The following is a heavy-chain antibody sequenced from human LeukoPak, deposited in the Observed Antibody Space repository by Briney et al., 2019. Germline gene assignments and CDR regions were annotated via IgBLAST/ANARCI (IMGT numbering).Heavy chain of an antibody. V-gene: IGHV1-46*01. CDR1: GYTFTNNY. D-gene: IGHD3-3*01. J-gene: IGHJ4*02. Sequence: ASVKVSFKASGYTFTNNYMHWVRQAPGQGLEWMGLLNPSGGSTSYAQKFQGRVTMTRDTSTSTVYMELSSLRSEDSAVYYCARGTTIFGEAASDYWGQGTLVTVSS. CDR3: ARGTTIFGEAASDY. CDR2: LNPSGGST.